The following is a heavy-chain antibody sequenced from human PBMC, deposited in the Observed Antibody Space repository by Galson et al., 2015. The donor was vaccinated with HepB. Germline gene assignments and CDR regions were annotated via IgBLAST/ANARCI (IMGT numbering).Heavy chain of an antibody. CDR3: ARAAAGTQSN. D-gene: IGHD6-13*01. Sequence: SLRLSCAASGFTFSSYSMNWVRQAPGKGLEWVSSISSSSSYIYYADSVKGRFTTSRDNAKNSLYLQTNSLRAEDTAVYYCARAAAGTQSNWGQGTLVTVSS. CDR1: GFTFSSYS. CDR2: ISSSSSYI. J-gene: IGHJ4*02. V-gene: IGHV3-21*01.